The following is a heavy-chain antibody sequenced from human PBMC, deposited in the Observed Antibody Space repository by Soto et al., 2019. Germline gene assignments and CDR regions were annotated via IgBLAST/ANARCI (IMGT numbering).Heavy chain of an antibody. CDR1: GATFSSYA. CDR3: ARASCTSTSCHFDY. Sequence: ASVKVSCKTSGATFSSYAITWVRQAPGQGLEWMGWISAYNGNTNYAQKLQGRVTMTTDTSTSTAYMELRSLRSDDTAVYYCARASCTSTSCHFDYWGQGALVTVSS. J-gene: IGHJ4*02. V-gene: IGHV1-18*01. D-gene: IGHD2-2*01. CDR2: ISAYNGNT.